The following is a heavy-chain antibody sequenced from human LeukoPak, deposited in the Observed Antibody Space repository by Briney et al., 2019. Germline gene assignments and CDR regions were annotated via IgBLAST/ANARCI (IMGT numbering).Heavy chain of an antibody. V-gene: IGHV4-59*01. D-gene: IGHD2-15*01. CDR1: GGSISSYY. CDR3: ARDRRYCTGGSCYGAFDI. CDR2: IYYSGST. J-gene: IGHJ3*02. Sequence: PSETLSLTCTVSGGSISSYYWSWIRQPPGKGPEWIGYIYYSGSTNYNPSLKSRVTISVDTSKNQFSLKLGSVTAADTAMYYCARDRRYCTGGSCYGAFDIWGQGTMVTVSS.